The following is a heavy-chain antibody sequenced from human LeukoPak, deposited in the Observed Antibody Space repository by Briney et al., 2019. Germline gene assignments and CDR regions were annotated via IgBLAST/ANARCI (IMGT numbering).Heavy chain of an antibody. V-gene: IGHV4-59*01. J-gene: IGHJ2*01. CDR2: IYYSGST. D-gene: IGHD6-13*01. CDR3: ARTYGSSGLGYFDL. Sequence: SETLSLTCTVSGGSISSYYWSWIRQPPGKGLEWIGYIYYSGSTNYSPSLKSRLTISVDTSKNQFSLKLSSVTAADTAVYYCARTYGSSGLGYFDLWGRGTLVTVS. CDR1: GGSISSYY.